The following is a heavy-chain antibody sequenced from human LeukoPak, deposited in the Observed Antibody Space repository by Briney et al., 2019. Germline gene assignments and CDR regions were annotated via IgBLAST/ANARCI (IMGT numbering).Heavy chain of an antibody. Sequence: SETLSLTCAVYGGSFSGYYWSWIRQPPGKWLEWIGEINHSGSTNYNPSLKSRLTISVDTSKNQFSLKLSSVTAEHTAVYYCARVLRYRASFDYWGQGTLVTVSS. CDR3: ARVLRYRASFDY. V-gene: IGHV4-34*01. CDR2: INHSGST. D-gene: IGHD1-26*01. CDR1: GGSFSGYY. J-gene: IGHJ4*02.